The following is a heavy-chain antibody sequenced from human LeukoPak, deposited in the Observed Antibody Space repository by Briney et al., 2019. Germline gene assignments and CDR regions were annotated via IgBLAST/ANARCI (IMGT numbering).Heavy chain of an antibody. CDR1: GFTFSDYY. J-gene: IGHJ5*02. V-gene: IGHV3-11*01. CDR3: ARALGTAAANWLDP. Sequence: GGSLRLSCAASGFTFSDYYMSWIRQAPGKGLEWVSYISSSGSTIYYADSVKGRFTISRDNAKNSLYLQMNSLRAEDTAVYYCARALGTAAANWLDPWGQGTLVTVSS. CDR2: ISSSGSTI. D-gene: IGHD2-2*01.